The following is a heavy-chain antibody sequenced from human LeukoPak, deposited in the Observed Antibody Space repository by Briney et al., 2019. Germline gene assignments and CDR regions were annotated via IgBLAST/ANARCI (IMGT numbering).Heavy chain of an antibody. Sequence: SETLSLTCTVSGDSISSSSYYCGWIRQPPGKGLEWIGSIYYSGSTNYNPSLKSRVTISVDTSKNQFSLKLSSVTAADTAVYYCARNPRSGLLEWGQGTLVTVSS. D-gene: IGHD3-22*01. V-gene: IGHV4-39*01. CDR2: IYYSGST. J-gene: IGHJ4*02. CDR3: ARNPRSGLLE. CDR1: GDSISSSSYY.